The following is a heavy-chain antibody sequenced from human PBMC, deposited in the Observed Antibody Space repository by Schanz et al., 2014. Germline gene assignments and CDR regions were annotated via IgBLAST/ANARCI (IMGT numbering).Heavy chain of an antibody. CDR3: AKTPREYCNYDNCPNWFDS. CDR1: GFTFSSYS. V-gene: IGHV3-74*02. D-gene: IGHD2-15*01. CDR2: IKSDGSST. Sequence: DVQLLESGGGLVQPGGSLRLSCTASGFTFSSYSMNWVRQVPGKGLVWVSRIKSDGSSTSYADSVKGRFTISRDNAKSSLYLQMNSLRVEDTAVYYCAKTPREYCNYDNCPNWFDSWGQGTLXTASS. J-gene: IGHJ5*01.